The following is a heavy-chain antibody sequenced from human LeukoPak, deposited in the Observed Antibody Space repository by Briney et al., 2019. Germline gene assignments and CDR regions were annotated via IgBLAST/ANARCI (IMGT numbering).Heavy chain of an antibody. CDR1: GGSISNYY. J-gene: IGHJ6*03. CDR2: ISYSGST. CDR3: ARVHYFDSSGYYSSTYYYYMDV. D-gene: IGHD3-22*01. V-gene: IGHV4-59*01. Sequence: PSETLSLTCTVSGGSISNYYWTWTRQPPGKGLEWIGYISYSGSTKDNPSLKSRVTISIDTSKNQFSLKLSSVTAADTAVYYCARVHYFDSSGYYSSTYYYYMDVWGKGTTVTVSS.